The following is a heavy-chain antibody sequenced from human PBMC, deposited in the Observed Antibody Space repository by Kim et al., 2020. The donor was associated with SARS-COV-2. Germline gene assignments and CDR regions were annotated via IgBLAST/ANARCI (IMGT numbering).Heavy chain of an antibody. J-gene: IGHJ4*02. Sequence: ASVKVSCKASGYTFTSHEIHWVRQAPGQGLEWMGIITPIDGFTNYAQKFQGRVTMTRDMSTSTVDMELSILRSEDTAVYYCARDNIDWSFDYWGQGALVTVS. CDR2: ITPIDGFT. CDR3: ARDNIDWSFDY. CDR1: GYTFTSHE. D-gene: IGHD3-9*01. V-gene: IGHV1-46*01.